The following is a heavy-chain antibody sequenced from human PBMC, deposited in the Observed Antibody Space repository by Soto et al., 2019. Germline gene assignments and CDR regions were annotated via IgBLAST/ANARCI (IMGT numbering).Heavy chain of an antibody. CDR2: INPNSGGT. CDR1: GYTFTGYY. CDR3: ARALVRGVTRLEVGY. D-gene: IGHD3-10*01. Sequence: GASVKVSCKASGYTFTGYYMHWLRQAPGQGLEWMGWINPNSGGTNYAQKFQGRVTMTRDTSISTAYTELSRLRSDDTAVYYCARALVRGVTRLEVGYWGQGTLVTVSS. V-gene: IGHV1-2*02. J-gene: IGHJ4*02.